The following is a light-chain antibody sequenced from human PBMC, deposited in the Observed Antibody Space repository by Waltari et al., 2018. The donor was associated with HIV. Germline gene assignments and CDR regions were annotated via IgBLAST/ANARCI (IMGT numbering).Light chain of an antibody. CDR1: QNVDSW. Sequence: DIQMTQSPSTLSASIGDRVNITCRTSQNVDSWVAWYQQKPGKAPKLLIYQASDLETGVPLRFSGSGSGTEFTLTISGLQPDDFATYYCLQYYIYRTFGQGTKVEI. CDR2: QAS. J-gene: IGKJ1*01. CDR3: LQYYIYRT. V-gene: IGKV1-5*01.